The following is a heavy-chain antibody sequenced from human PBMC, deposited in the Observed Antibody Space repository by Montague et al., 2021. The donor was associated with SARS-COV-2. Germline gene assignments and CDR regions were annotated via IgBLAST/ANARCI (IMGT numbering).Heavy chain of an antibody. CDR1: GASISSYY. CDR2: ISYSGST. Sequence: SETLSLTCTVSGASISSYYWNWIRQSPGKGLEWIGYISYSGSTKYNPSFKSRVTMLVDTSKRQMSLRLNSVTAADTAVYYCAGDRGRFWHFDLWGRGTLVTVSS. CDR3: AGDRGRFWHFDL. J-gene: IGHJ2*01. D-gene: IGHD5-12*01. V-gene: IGHV4-59*01.